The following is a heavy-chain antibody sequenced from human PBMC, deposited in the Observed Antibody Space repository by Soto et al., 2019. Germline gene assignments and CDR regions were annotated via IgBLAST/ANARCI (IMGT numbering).Heavy chain of an antibody. CDR1: GFTFSSYG. CDR3: ARDDYDSSGYYYVDY. Sequence: QVQLVESGGGVVQPGRSLRLSCAASGFTFSSYGMRWVRQAPGKGLEWVAVIWYDGSNKYYADSLKGRFTISRDNSKKTLYLQVNSLRAEDTAVYFCARDDYDSSGYYYVDYWGQGTLVTVSS. D-gene: IGHD3-22*01. CDR2: IWYDGSNK. V-gene: IGHV3-33*01. J-gene: IGHJ4*02.